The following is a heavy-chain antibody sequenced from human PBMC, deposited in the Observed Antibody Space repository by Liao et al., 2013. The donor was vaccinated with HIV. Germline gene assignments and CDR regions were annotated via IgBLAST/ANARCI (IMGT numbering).Heavy chain of an antibody. CDR1: GASVSSSIYS. CDR3: AGGPNENYFDY. CDR2: PSGNT. J-gene: IGHJ4*02. Sequence: QVQLQESSPGLVEPSQTLSLTCTVSGASVSSSIYSWTWIRQPAGKGLEWIGPSGNTNYNPSLKSRVTISVDTSKNQFSLKLSSVTAADTAVYYCAGGPNENYFDYWGQGTLVTVSS. V-gene: IGHV4-61*02.